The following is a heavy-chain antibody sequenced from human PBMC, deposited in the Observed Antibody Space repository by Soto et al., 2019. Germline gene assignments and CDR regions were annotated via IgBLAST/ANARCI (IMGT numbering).Heavy chain of an antibody. CDR2: IHHSGST. CDR3: ARDQGSHPGD. V-gene: IGHV4-4*02. CDR1: GVSISSDNW. D-gene: IGHD6-13*01. Sequence: QVQLQESGPGLVRPSVTVSPTCAVSGVSISSDNWWSWVRQPPGKALEWIGEIHHSGSTNYNPSLKSRVTMSVLPSKYLSTLPLTSVTAADTAFYYCARDQGSHPGDWCQGTLVSVSS. J-gene: IGHJ4*02.